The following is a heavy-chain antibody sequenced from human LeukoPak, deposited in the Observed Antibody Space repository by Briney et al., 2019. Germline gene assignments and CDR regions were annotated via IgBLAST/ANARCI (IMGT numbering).Heavy chain of an antibody. V-gene: IGHV4-59*08. D-gene: IGHD7-27*01. CDR2: IYYSGSS. CDR1: GGSISTFY. J-gene: IGHJ6*02. CDR3: ARWGSIDNYYGMDV. Sequence: SETLSLTCTVSGGSISTFYRTWIRQPPGKGLEWIGYIYYSGSSNYNPSLKSRVTISVDTSTNQFSLKLTSMTAADTAVYYCARWGSIDNYYGMDVWGQGTTVTVSS.